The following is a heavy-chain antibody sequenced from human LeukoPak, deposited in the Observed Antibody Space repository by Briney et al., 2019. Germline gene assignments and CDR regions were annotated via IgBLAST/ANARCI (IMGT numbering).Heavy chain of an antibody. CDR2: IRSKTAGGTT. Sequence: PGGSLRLSCAVSGLTLSNVWMNWIRQAPGQGLEWVGRIRSKTAGGTTDFAAPVKGRFSISRDDSKSTLYLQMNSLTSEDTGVYYCSQGSGQYFDYWGQGTLVTVSS. V-gene: IGHV3-15*07. J-gene: IGHJ4*02. CDR1: GLTLSNVW. D-gene: IGHD2-15*01. CDR3: SQGSGQYFDY.